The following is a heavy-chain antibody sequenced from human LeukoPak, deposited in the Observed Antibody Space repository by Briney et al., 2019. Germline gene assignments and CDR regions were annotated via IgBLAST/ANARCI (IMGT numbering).Heavy chain of an antibody. CDR2: IIPIFGTA. V-gene: IGHV1-69*01. J-gene: IGHJ4*02. CDR3: ARGGDYYDSSGYSFDY. D-gene: IGHD3-22*01. CDR1: GGTFSSYA. Sequence: SVKVSCKASGGTFSSYAISWVRQAPGQGLEWMGGIIPIFGTANYAQKFQGRVTITADESTSTAYMELSSLRSEDTAGYYCARGGDYYDSSGYSFDYWGQGTLVTVSS.